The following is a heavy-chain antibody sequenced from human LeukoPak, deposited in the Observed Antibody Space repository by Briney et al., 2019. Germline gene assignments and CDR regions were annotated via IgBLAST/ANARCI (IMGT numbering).Heavy chain of an antibody. CDR3: AKDWRGYSYIFDY. Sequence: GGSLRLSCAASGFTFSSYGMHWVRQAPGKGLERVAVISYDGSNKYYADSVKGRFTISRDNSKNTLYLQMNSLRAEDTAVYYCAKDWRGYSYIFDYWGQGSLVTVSS. D-gene: IGHD5-18*01. J-gene: IGHJ4*02. V-gene: IGHV3-30*18. CDR2: ISYDGSNK. CDR1: GFTFSSYG.